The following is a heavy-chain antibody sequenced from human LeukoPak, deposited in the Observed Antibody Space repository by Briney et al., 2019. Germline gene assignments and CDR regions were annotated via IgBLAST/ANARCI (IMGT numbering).Heavy chain of an antibody. Sequence: PGGSLRLSCAASGFTFSSYSMNWVRQAPGKGLEWVSFISSSSGYIYYADSVKGRFTISRDNAKNSLYLQMNSLRAEDTAVYYCARDSIAAEQNWFDPWGQGTLVTVSS. D-gene: IGHD6-13*01. CDR2: ISSSSGYI. V-gene: IGHV3-21*01. CDR3: ARDSIAAEQNWFDP. J-gene: IGHJ5*02. CDR1: GFTFSSYS.